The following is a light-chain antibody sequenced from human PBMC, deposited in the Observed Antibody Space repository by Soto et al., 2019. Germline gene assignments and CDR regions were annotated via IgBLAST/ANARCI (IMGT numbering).Light chain of an antibody. CDR2: DAS. CDR1: QSVSSN. Sequence: EIVMTQSPATLSVSPGERATLSCRASQSVSSNLAWYQQKPGQAPRLLLFDASTRATGIPDRFSGSGSGTDFTLTISRLEPEDFAVYYCQVYGMSPKTFGQGTKVDIK. V-gene: IGKV3-20*01. CDR3: QVYGMSPKT. J-gene: IGKJ1*01.